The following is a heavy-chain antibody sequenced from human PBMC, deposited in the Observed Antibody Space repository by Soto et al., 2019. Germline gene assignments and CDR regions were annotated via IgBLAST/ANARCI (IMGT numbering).Heavy chain of an antibody. Sequence: PSETLSLTCAVSGYSISSDYYWGWIRQPPGKGLEWIGTIYHSGSTYYNPSLKSRVTISVDTSKNQFSLKLSSVTAADTAVYYCARVTGGRTYRRSWWWFDPWGQGTLVTVSS. J-gene: IGHJ5*02. CDR3: ARVTGGRTYRRSWWWFDP. CDR2: IYHSGST. V-gene: IGHV4-38-2*01. D-gene: IGHD6-13*01. CDR1: GYSISSDYY.